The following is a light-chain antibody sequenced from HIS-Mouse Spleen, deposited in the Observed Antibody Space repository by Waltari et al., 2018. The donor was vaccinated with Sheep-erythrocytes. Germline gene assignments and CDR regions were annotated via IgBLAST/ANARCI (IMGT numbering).Light chain of an antibody. Sequence: QSALTQPASVSGSPGPSITISCTGTSSDVGGYNYVPWYQHHPGNAPKLMSYEVSNRPSGVSNRFSGSKSGNTASLTISGLQAEDEADYYCSSYTSSSTPVVFGGGTKLTVL. V-gene: IGLV2-14*01. J-gene: IGLJ2*01. CDR2: EVS. CDR3: SSYTSSSTPVV. CDR1: SSDVGGYNY.